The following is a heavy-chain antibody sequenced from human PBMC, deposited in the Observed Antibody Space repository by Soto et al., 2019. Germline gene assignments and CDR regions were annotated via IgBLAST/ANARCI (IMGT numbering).Heavy chain of an antibody. J-gene: IGHJ5*02. V-gene: IGHV4-39*01. D-gene: IGHD6-13*01. Sequence: QLQLQESGPGLVKPSETLSLTCNVSGGSISSSRSYWAWFRQPPGKELGWIANIFYAGNTYYNPSLRSRVTVSVDTSKNQFSLKLDSVTAADTAVYYCARQAAAPGIDLWFDPWVQGTLVTVSS. CDR2: IFYAGNT. CDR1: GGSISSSRSY. CDR3: ARQAAAPGIDLWFDP.